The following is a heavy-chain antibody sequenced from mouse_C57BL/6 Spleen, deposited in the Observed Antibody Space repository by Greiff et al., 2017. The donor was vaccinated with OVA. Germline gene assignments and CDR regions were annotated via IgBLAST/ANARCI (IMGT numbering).Heavy chain of an antibody. Sequence: QVQLQQPGAELVRPGSSVKLSCKASGYTFTSYWMHWVKQRPIQGLEWIGNIDPSDSETHYNQKFKDKATLTVDKSSSTAYMQLSSLTSEDSAVYYCAREGANWGFAYWGQGTLVTVSA. CDR1: GYTFTSYW. J-gene: IGHJ3*01. D-gene: IGHD4-1*01. CDR3: AREGANWGFAY. V-gene: IGHV1-52*01. CDR2: IDPSDSET.